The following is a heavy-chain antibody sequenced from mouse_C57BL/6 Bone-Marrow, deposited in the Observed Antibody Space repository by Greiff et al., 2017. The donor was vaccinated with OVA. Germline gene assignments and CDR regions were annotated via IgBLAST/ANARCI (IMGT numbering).Heavy chain of an antibody. V-gene: IGHV1-81*01. D-gene: IGHD1-1*01. CDR1: GYTFTSYG. CDR2: IYPRSGNT. Sequence: VQRVESGAELARPGASVKLSCKASGYTFTSYGISWVKQRTGQGLEWIGEIYPRSGNTYYNEKFKGKATLTADKSSSTAYMELRSLTSEDSAVYFCARSGSSWTWFAYWGQGTLVTVSA. J-gene: IGHJ3*01. CDR3: ARSGSSWTWFAY.